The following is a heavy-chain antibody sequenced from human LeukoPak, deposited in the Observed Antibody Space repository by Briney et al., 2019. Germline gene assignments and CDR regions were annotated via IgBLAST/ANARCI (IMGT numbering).Heavy chain of an antibody. J-gene: IGHJ6*02. CDR1: GYIFSSYG. CDR3: ARAESYYYYYGMDV. V-gene: IGHV1-2*04. Sequence: GASVKVSCKASGYIFSSYGISWVRQAPGQGLEWMGWINPNSGGTNYAQKFQGWVTMTRDTSISTAYMELSRLRSDDTAVYYCARAESYYYYYGMDVWGQGTTVTVSS. CDR2: INPNSGGT.